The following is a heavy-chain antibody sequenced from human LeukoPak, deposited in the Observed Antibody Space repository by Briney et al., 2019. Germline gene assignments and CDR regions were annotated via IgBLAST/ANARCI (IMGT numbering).Heavy chain of an antibody. CDR1: GGSFSGYY. V-gene: IGHV4-34*01. CDR2: INHSGST. Sequence: PSETLSLTCAVYGGSFSGYYWSWIRQPPGKGLEWIGEINHSGSTNYNPSLKSRVTISVDTSKNQFSLKLSSVTAADTAVYYCARDLITMVRGVIIGRRLDPWGQGTPVTVSS. J-gene: IGHJ5*02. CDR3: ARDLITMVRGVIIGRRLDP. D-gene: IGHD3-10*01.